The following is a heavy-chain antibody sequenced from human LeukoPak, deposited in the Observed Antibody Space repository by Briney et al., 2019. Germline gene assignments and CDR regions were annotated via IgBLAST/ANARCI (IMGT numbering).Heavy chain of an antibody. J-gene: IGHJ4*02. CDR1: GGTFSSYA. Sequence: SVTVSCKASGGTFSSYAMSWVRQAPGRGLEWMGGIIPIFGTANYAQRFQGRVTITADESTSTAYMELSSLRSEDTAVYYCARARVYCSSTSCSYFDYWGQGTLVTVSS. CDR2: IIPIFGTA. CDR3: ARARVYCSSTSCSYFDY. D-gene: IGHD2-2*01. V-gene: IGHV1-69*13.